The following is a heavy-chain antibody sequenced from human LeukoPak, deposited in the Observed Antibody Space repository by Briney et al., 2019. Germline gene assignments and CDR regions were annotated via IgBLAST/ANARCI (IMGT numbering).Heavy chain of an antibody. J-gene: IGHJ4*02. CDR1: GFSFSIYG. CDR3: AKDGDYYDSSGYYNDY. Sequence: GSLRLSCAASGFSFSIYGMHWVRQAPGKGLEWVAFIRYDGSNKYYADSVKGRFTISRDNSKNTLYLQMNSLRAEDTAVYYCAKDGDYYDSSGYYNDYWGQGTLVTVSS. CDR2: IRYDGSNK. D-gene: IGHD3-22*01. V-gene: IGHV3-30*02.